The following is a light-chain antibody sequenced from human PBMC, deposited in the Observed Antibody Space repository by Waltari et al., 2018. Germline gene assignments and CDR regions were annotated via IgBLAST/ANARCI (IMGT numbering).Light chain of an antibody. CDR1: SSDIGSYNL. CDR3: SSYAGTSTSVL. CDR2: VVT. V-gene: IGLV2-23*02. Sequence: QSALTQPASVSGSPGQSITISCSGTSSDIGSYNLVSWYQQHPGKAPKLLIYVVTERPSGVSNRFSGSKSGNAASLTISGLQAEDEADYYCSSYAGTSTSVLLGGGTKLTVL. J-gene: IGLJ2*01.